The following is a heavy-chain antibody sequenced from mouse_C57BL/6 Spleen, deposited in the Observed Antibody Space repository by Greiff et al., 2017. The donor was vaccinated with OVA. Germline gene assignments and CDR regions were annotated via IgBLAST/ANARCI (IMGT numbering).Heavy chain of an antibody. Sequence: EVQLVESGGGLVQPKGSLKLSCAASGFSFNTYAMNWVRQAPGKGLEWVARIRSKSNNYATYYADSVKDRFTISRDDSESMLYLQMNNLKTEDTAMYYCVRQAGSSGFDYWGQGTTLTVSS. CDR2: IRSKSNNYAT. CDR3: VRQAGSSGFDY. CDR1: GFSFNTYA. V-gene: IGHV10-1*01. J-gene: IGHJ2*01. D-gene: IGHD1-1*01.